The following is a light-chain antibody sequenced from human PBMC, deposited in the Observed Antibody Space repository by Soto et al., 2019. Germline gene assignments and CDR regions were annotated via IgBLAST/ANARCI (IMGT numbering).Light chain of an antibody. CDR2: QVS. J-gene: IGLJ2*01. CDR1: SSDVGSYNY. Sequence: QSALTQPASVSGSPGQSITISCTGTSSDVGSYNYVSWYQQHPGKAPKLMIYQVSNRPSGVSNRFSGSKSGNTASLTISGLQAEDEADYYCSSYTTSTTLVFGRGTKLTVL. V-gene: IGLV2-14*01. CDR3: SSYTTSTTLV.